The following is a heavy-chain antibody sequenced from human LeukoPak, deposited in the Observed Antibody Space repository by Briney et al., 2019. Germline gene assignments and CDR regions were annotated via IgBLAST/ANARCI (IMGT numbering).Heavy chain of an antibody. D-gene: IGHD6-13*01. Sequence: GASVKVSCKASGYTFTSYYMHWVRQAPGQGLEWMGIINPSGGSTSYAQKFQGRVTMTRDTSTSTAYMELSSLRSEDTAVYYCASIAAPSYYYYGMDVWGQGTTVTVSS. CDR3: ASIAAPSYYYYGMDV. V-gene: IGHV1-46*01. J-gene: IGHJ6*02. CDR2: INPSGGST. CDR1: GYTFTSYY.